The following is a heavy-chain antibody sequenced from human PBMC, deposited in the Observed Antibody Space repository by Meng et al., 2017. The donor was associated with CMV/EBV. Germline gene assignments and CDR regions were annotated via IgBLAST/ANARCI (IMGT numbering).Heavy chain of an antibody. CDR1: FSLSNSGVG. D-gene: IGHD3-3*01. J-gene: IGHJ4*02. V-gene: IGHV2-5*01. CDR3: AHSVKDFGVNHYFDY. CDR2: IYWNDDK. Sequence: FSLSNSGVGVGWIRQPPGKALEWLALIYWNDDKRYSPSLKSRLTITKDTSKNQVVLTMTNMDPVDTATYYCAHSVKDFGVNHYFDYWGQGTLVTVSS.